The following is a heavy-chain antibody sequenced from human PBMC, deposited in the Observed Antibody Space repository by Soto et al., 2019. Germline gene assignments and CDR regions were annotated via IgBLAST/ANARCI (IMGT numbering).Heavy chain of an antibody. J-gene: IGHJ4*02. CDR2: IIPIFGTA. Sequence: SVKVSCKASGGTFSSYAISWVRQAPGQGLEWMGGIIPIFGTANYAQKFQGRVTITADESTSTAYMELSSLRSEDTAVYYCASPKAIFGVYPFDYWGQGTLVTVSS. CDR1: GGTFSSYA. CDR3: ASPKAIFGVYPFDY. D-gene: IGHD3-3*01. V-gene: IGHV1-69*13.